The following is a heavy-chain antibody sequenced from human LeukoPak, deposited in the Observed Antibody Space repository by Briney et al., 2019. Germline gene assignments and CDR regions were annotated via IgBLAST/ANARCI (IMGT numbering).Heavy chain of an antibody. Sequence: GGYLRLSCTVSGFTISSNSMSWVRQAQGKGLEWVSFYSGSIHYSDSVKCRFTISRHNSKNTLYLQMNSLRAEDTAVYYCAKDPTAAADSIDAFDIWGQGTMVTVSS. J-gene: IGHJ3*02. CDR2: YSGSI. CDR1: GFTISSNS. D-gene: IGHD6-13*01. CDR3: AKDPTAAADSIDAFDI. V-gene: IGHV3-53*01.